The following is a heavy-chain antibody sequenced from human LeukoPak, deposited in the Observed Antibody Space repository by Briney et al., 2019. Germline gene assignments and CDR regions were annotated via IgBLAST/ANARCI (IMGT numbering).Heavy chain of an antibody. CDR1: GFTFSSYD. V-gene: IGHV3-13*01. CDR2: IGTAGDT. Sequence: PGGSLRLSCAASGFTFSSYDMHWVRQATGKGLEWVSAIGTAGDTYYPGSVKGRFTISRENAKNSLYLQMNSLRAGDTAVYYCARGGLNYDILTGYYSPDAFDIWGQGTMVTVSS. CDR3: ARGGLNYDILTGYYSPDAFDI. D-gene: IGHD3-9*01. J-gene: IGHJ3*02.